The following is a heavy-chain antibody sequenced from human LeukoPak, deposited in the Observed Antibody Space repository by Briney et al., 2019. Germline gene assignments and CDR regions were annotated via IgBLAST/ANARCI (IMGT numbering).Heavy chain of an antibody. CDR3: ARDIVSGSGSLDY. CDR1: RFSFSNYW. CDR2: VRSDGSNP. Sequence: GGSLRLSCAASRFSFSNYWMHWVRQAPGKGRVWVSRVRSDGSNPSYADSVKGRFTISRDNAGNMLYLQMNTLGAEDTAVYYCARDIVSGSGSLDYWGQGTLVTVSS. J-gene: IGHJ4*02. D-gene: IGHD3-10*01. V-gene: IGHV3-74*01.